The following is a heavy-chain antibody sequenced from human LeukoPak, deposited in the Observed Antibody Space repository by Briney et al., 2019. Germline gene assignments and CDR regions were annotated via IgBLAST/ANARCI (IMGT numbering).Heavy chain of an antibody. V-gene: IGHV4-59*01. CDR2: IYYSGST. CDR3: ARLAPIAGRRGGIDY. CDR1: GGSISSYY. D-gene: IGHD6-6*01. Sequence: PSETLSLTCTVAGGSISSYYWSWIRQPPGKGLEWIGYIYYSGSTNYNPSLKSRVTISVDTSKNQFSLKLSSVTAADTAVYYCARLAPIAGRRGGIDYWGQGTLVTVSS. J-gene: IGHJ4*02.